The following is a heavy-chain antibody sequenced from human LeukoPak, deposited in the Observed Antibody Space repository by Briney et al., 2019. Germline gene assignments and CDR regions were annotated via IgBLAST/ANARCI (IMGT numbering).Heavy chain of an antibody. Sequence: ASVKVSCKASGYTFTGYYMHWVRQAPGQGLEWMGWINPNSGGTNYAQKFQGWVTMTRDTSISTAYMELSSLRSEDTAVYYCATVRTYYDFWSGYYSGNWFDPWGQGTLVTVSS. D-gene: IGHD3-3*01. CDR2: INPNSGGT. CDR1: GYTFTGYY. V-gene: IGHV1-2*04. J-gene: IGHJ5*02. CDR3: ATVRTYYDFWSGYYSGNWFDP.